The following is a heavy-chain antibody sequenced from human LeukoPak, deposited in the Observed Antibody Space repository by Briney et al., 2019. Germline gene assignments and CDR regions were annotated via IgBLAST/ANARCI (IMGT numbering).Heavy chain of an antibody. Sequence: SVKVSCKASGGTFSSYTISWVRQAPGQGLEWMGRIIPILGIANYAQKFQGRVTITADTSTSTAYMVLSSLRSEDTAVYYCARGWSGYSSYYYYYYMDVWGKGTTVTVSS. CDR1: GGTFSSYT. J-gene: IGHJ6*03. V-gene: IGHV1-69*02. D-gene: IGHD3-3*01. CDR2: IIPILGIA. CDR3: ARGWSGYSSYYYYYYMDV.